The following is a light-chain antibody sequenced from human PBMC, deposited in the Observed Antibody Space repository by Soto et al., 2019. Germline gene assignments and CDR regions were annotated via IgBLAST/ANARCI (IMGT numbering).Light chain of an antibody. Sequence: EIVMTQYPATLSVSPGERATLSCRASQSVSSSYLAWYQQKPGQAPRLLIYGASSRATGIPDRFSGSGSGTDFTLTISRLEPEDFAVYYCQQYGSSPRLTFGGGTKVDIK. CDR3: QQYGSSPRLT. CDR1: QSVSSSY. V-gene: IGKV3-20*01. J-gene: IGKJ4*01. CDR2: GAS.